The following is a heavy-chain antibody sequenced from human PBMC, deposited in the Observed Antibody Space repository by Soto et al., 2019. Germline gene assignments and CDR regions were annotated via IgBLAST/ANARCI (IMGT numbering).Heavy chain of an antibody. Sequence: ASVKVSCKASGYTFTSYYMHWVRQAPGQGLEWMGWINPNSGGTNYAQKFQGWVTMTRDTSISTAYMELSRLRSDDTAVYYCARDRSNNYSFDYWGQGTLVTVSS. CDR1: GYTFTSYY. J-gene: IGHJ4*02. D-gene: IGHD1-1*01. V-gene: IGHV1-2*04. CDR3: ARDRSNNYSFDY. CDR2: INPNSGGT.